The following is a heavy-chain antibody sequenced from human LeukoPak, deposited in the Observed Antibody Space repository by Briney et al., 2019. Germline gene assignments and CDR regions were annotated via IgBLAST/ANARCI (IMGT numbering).Heavy chain of an antibody. CDR1: GYSISSGYY. Sequence: PSETLSLTCTVSGYSISSGYYWGWIRQPPGKGLEWIGSIYHSGSTYYNPYLKSRVPISVDTSKNQFSLKLSSVTAADTAVYSCARDWVTVTNNWFDPWGQGTLVTVSS. D-gene: IGHD4-17*01. CDR3: ARDWVTVTNNWFDP. J-gene: IGHJ5*02. CDR2: IYHSGST. V-gene: IGHV4-38-2*02.